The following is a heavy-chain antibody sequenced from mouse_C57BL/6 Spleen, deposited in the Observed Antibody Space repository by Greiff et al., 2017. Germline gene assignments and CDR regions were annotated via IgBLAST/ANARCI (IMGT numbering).Heavy chain of an antibody. Sequence: VKLMESGPELVKPGASVKISCKASGYAFSSSWMNWVKQRPGKGLEWIGRIYPGDGDTNYNGKFKGKATLTADKSSSTAYMQLSSLTSEDSAVYFCARLGGSGYVAYWGQGTLVTVSA. V-gene: IGHV1-82*01. CDR3: ARLGGSGYVAY. J-gene: IGHJ3*01. D-gene: IGHD3-2*02. CDR2: IYPGDGDT. CDR1: GYAFSSSW.